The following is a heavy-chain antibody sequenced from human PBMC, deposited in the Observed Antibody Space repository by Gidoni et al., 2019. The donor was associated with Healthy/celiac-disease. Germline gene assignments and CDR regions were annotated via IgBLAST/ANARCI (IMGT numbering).Heavy chain of an antibody. CDR3: ARDAGKNIVVVPAAVGYFDY. V-gene: IGHV3-30-3*01. J-gene: IGHJ4*02. Sequence: QVQLVASGGGVVQPGRSLRLSCAASGFTFRSYAMHWVRQAPGKGLEWVAVISYDGSNKYYADSVKGRFTISRDNSKNTLYLQMNSLRAEDTAVYYCARDAGKNIVVVPAAVGYFDYWGQGTLVTVSS. CDR2: ISYDGSNK. CDR1: GFTFRSYA. D-gene: IGHD2-2*01.